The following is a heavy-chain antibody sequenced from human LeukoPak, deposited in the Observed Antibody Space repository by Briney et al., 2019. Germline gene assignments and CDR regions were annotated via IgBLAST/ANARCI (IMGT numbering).Heavy chain of an antibody. CDR3: AREMWSGYSSSWYVVY. V-gene: IGHV1-18*01. CDR2: ISAYNGNT. Sequence: GASVKVSCKAFGYTFTSYGISWVRQAPGQGLEWMGWISAYNGNTNYAQKLQGRVTMTTDTSTSTAYMELRSLRSDDTAVYYCAREMWSGYSSSWYVVYWGQGTLVTVSS. D-gene: IGHD6-13*01. CDR1: GYTFTSYG. J-gene: IGHJ4*02.